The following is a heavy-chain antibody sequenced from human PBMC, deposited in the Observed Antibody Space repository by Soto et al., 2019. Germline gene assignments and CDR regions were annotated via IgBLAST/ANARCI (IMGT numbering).Heavy chain of an antibody. CDR1: GGSMTPFY. V-gene: IGHV4-59*12. J-gene: IGHJ4*02. D-gene: IGHD6-13*01. CDR2: IYYNGNT. CDR3: AAAADPSSDY. Sequence: SETLSLTCTVSGGSMTPFYWSWIRQPPGKGLEWIGEIYYNGNTNYNPSLNSRVTISVDTSKNQFSLQLSSVTAADTAVYYCAAAADPSSDYWGQGTLVTVSS.